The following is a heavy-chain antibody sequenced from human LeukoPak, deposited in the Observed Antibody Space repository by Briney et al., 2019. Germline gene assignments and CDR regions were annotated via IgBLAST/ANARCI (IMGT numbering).Heavy chain of an antibody. CDR2: IYYSGST. J-gene: IGHJ4*02. CDR3: IHGGSYRYFDY. V-gene: IGHV4-39*01. D-gene: IGHD1-26*01. Sequence: PSETLSLTCTVSGGSISSSSYSWGWIRQPPGKGLEWIGSIYYSGSTYYNPSLKSRVTISVDTSKNQFSLKLSSVTAADTAVYYCIHGGSYRYFDYWGQGTLVTVSS. CDR1: GGSISSSSYS.